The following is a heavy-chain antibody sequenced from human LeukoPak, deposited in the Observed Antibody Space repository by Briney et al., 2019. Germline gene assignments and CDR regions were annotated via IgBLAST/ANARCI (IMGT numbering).Heavy chain of an antibody. Sequence: GGSLRLSCAASGFSVSGKFMSWVRQAPGRGLEWVSIIHYDGKIRYAGSVGGRFTIYRDDSENTLFLQMNSLRVDDTAVYFCASGDGYLQPYWGQGTLVTVSS. V-gene: IGHV3-53*01. J-gene: IGHJ4*02. CDR3: ASGDGYLQPY. CDR2: IHYDGKI. CDR1: GFSVSGKF. D-gene: IGHD2-21*01.